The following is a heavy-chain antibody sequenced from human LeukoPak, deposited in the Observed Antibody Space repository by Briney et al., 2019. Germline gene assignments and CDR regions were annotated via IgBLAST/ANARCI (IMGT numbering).Heavy chain of an antibody. CDR1: GYTFTSYG. J-gene: IGHJ6*03. CDR2: ISAYNGNT. Sequence: ASVKVSCKASGYTFTSYGIGWVRQAPGQGLEWMGWISAYNGNTTYAQKLQGRVTMTTDTSTSTAYMELRSLRSDDTAVYYCARDDRITTIVPEYYYYMDVWGKGTTVTVSS. V-gene: IGHV1-18*01. CDR3: ARDDRITTIVPEYYYYMDV. D-gene: IGHD3-22*01.